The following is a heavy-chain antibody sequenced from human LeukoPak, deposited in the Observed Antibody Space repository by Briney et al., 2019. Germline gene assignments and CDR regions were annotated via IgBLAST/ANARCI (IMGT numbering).Heavy chain of an antibody. V-gene: IGHV3-53*01. CDR3: ARGDAYYFDY. CDR1: GFTVSSNY. J-gene: IGHJ4*02. CDR2: IYSGGST. Sequence: GGSLRLSCAASGFTVSSNYMSWVRQAPGKGLERVSVIYSGGSTYYADSVKGRFTISRDNSKNTLYLQMNSLRDEDTAVYYCARGDAYYFDYWGQGTLVTVSS.